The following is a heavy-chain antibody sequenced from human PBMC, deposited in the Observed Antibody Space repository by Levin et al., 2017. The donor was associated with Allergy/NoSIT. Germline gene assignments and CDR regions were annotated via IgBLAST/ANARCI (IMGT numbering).Heavy chain of an antibody. CDR2: ISSSSSYI. J-gene: IGHJ6*03. CDR3: ARDFDIVVVPAAIEVYYMDG. V-gene: IGHV3-21*01. D-gene: IGHD2-2*01. Sequence: GESLKISCAASGFTFSSYSMNWVRQAPGKGLEWVSSISSSSSYIYYADSVKGRFTISRDNAKNSLYLQMNSLRAEDTAVYYCARDFDIVVVPAAIEVYYMDGWGKGTTVTVSS. CDR1: GFTFSSYS.